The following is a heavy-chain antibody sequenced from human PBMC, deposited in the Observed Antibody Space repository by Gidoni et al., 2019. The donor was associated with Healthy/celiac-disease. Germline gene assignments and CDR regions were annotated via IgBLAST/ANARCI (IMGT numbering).Heavy chain of an antibody. CDR1: GFTFSSYA. J-gene: IGHJ6*02. D-gene: IGHD3-10*01. V-gene: IGHV3-30*04. CDR3: ARDGDGVWFGELWDPSGMDV. CDR2: ISYDGSNK. Sequence: QVQLVESGGGVVQPGRSLRLACAASGFTFSSYAMPWVRQAPGKGLEWVAVISYDGSNKYYADSVKGRFTISRDNSKNTLYLQMNSLRAEDTAVYYCARDGDGVWFGELWDPSGMDVWGQGTTVTVSS.